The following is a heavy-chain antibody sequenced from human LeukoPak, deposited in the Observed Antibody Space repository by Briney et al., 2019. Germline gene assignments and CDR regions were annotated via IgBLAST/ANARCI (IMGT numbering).Heavy chain of an antibody. V-gene: IGHV4-39*01. J-gene: IGHJ5*02. CDR3: LRHAGGIILT. Sequence: SETLSLTCNVSGDSISGSDYYWGWLRPPPGQGLEWIANIWYSGSAYYNPSLQSRVTITVDTSKNQFSLNVKSVTAGDSAVYYCLRHAGGIILTWGQGTRVAVSS. D-gene: IGHD1-1*01. CDR2: IWYSGSA. CDR1: GDSISGSDYY.